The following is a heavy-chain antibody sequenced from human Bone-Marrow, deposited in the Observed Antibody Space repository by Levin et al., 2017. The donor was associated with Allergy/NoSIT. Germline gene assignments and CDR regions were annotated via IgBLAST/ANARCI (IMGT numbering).Heavy chain of an antibody. D-gene: IGHD7-27*01. CDR2: SSGRGENT. CDR1: GFTFRNYA. J-gene: IGHJ2*01. Sequence: GESLKISCAASGFTFRNYAMNWVRQAPGKGLEWVSGSSGRGENTYYADSVKGRFIMSRDNSKNTVPLQMSRLRDDDTAVYYCAKDSTMEITRDWHFDLWAVAPWSVSPQ. V-gene: IGHV3-23*01. CDR3: AKDSTMEITRDWHFDL.